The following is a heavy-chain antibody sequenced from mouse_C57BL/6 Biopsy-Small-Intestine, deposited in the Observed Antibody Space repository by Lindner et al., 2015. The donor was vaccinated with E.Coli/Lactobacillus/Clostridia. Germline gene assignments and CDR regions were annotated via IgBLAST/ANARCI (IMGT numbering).Heavy chain of an antibody. J-gene: IGHJ3*01. D-gene: IGHD1-1*01. CDR2: IDPEDGDT. Sequence: VQLQESGAELVRPGASVKLSCTASGFNIKDYYMHWVKQRPEQGLEWIGRIDPEDGDTEYAPKFQGKATMTADTSSNTAHLQLSSLTSEDTAVYYCTFVSYGSSYKTWFAYWGQGTLVTVSA. CDR3: TFVSYGSSYKTWFAY. V-gene: IGHV14-1*01. CDR1: GFNIKDYY.